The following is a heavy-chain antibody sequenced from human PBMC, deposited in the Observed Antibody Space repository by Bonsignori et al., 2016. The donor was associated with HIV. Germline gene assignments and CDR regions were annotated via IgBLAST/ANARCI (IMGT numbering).Heavy chain of an antibody. CDR2: ISGSGGST. CDR3: AKAGDYGDYIDAFDI. Sequence: GESLKISCAASGFTFSSYAMSWVRQAPGKGLEWVSAISGSGGSTYYADSVKGRFTISRDNSKNTLYLQMNSLRAEDTAVYYCAKAGDYGDYIDAFDIWGQGTMVTVS. V-gene: IGHV3-23*01. D-gene: IGHD4-17*01. CDR1: GFTFSSYA. J-gene: IGHJ3*02.